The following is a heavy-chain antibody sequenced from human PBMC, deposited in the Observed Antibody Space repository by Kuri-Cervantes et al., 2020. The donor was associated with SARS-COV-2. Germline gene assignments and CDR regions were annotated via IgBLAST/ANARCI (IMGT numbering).Heavy chain of an antibody. D-gene: IGHD6-13*01. CDR2: ISYDGSNK. Sequence: GGSLRLSCAASGFTFSSYAMHWVRQAPGKGLEWVAVISYDGSNKYYEDSVKGRFTISRDNSKNTLYLQMNSLRAEDTAVYYCARARAAAGTFIEYFQHWGQGTLVTVSS. CDR1: GFTFSSYA. CDR3: ARARAAAGTFIEYFQH. J-gene: IGHJ1*01. V-gene: IGHV3-30-3*01.